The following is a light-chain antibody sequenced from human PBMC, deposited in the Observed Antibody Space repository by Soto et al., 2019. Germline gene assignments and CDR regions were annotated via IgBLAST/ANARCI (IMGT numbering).Light chain of an antibody. V-gene: IGLV2-11*01. Sequence: ALTQPRSVSRSPGQPLTISCTRTSIDVGGYNYVSWYQQHPGKAPKLMIYDVSERPSGVPDRFSGSKSGNTASLTISGLQAEDEADYYCCSFAGAFYVCGTGTKVTVL. CDR2: DVS. J-gene: IGLJ1*01. CDR3: CSFAGAFYV. CDR1: SIDVGGYNY.